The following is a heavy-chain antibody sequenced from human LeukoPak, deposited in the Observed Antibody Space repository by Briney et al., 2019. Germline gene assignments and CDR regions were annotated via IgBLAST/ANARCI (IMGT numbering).Heavy chain of an antibody. Sequence: PGGSLRLSCAASGFTFNSYGMHWVRQAPGKGLEWVAVISYDGSNKNYADSVKGRFTISRDNAKNSLYLQMNSLRVEDTAVYYCARVRYSYGFGFDYWGQGTLVTVSS. CDR2: ISYDGSNK. CDR1: GFTFNSYG. D-gene: IGHD5-18*01. V-gene: IGHV3-33*08. CDR3: ARVRYSYGFGFDY. J-gene: IGHJ4*02.